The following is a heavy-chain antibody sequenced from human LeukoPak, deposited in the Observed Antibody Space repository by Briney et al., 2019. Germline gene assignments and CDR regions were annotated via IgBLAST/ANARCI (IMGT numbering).Heavy chain of an antibody. CDR1: GGSISSYY. CDR3: ARMGTNWGLDY. J-gene: IGHJ4*02. V-gene: IGHV4-4*07. CDR2: VYTSGST. D-gene: IGHD7-27*01. Sequence: PSETLSLTCIVSGGSISSYYWSWIRQPAGKGLEWIGRVYTSGSTNYNPSLKSRVTMSVDTSKNQFSLKLSSVTAADTAVYYCARMGTNWGLDYWGQGTLVTVSS.